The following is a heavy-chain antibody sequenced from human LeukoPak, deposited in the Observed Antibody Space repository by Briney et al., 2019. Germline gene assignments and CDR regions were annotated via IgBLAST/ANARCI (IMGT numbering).Heavy chain of an antibody. Sequence: GGSLRLSCAASGFTVSSNYMSWVRQAPGKGLEWVSVIYAGGSTYYADSVKGRFTISIDNSKNTLYLQMNSLRAEDTAVYYCARATPMEFWGQGTLVTVSS. D-gene: IGHD3-10*01. J-gene: IGHJ1*01. CDR3: ARATPMEF. CDR1: GFTVSSNY. V-gene: IGHV3-66*01. CDR2: IYAGGST.